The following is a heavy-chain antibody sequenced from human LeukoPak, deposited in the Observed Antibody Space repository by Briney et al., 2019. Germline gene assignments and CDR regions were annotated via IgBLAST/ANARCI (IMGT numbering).Heavy chain of an antibody. CDR2: ISTSGSTI. D-gene: IGHD6-19*01. V-gene: IGHV3-48*03. CDR3: ARANGWYEVPAYYFDY. CDR1: GFTFSNYE. Sequence: PGGSLRLSCAASGFTFSNYEMNWVRQAPGKGLEWVSYISTSGSTIYYADSVKGRFTISRDNAKNSLYLQMNSLRAEDTAVYYCARANGWYEVPAYYFDYWGQGTLVTVSS. J-gene: IGHJ4*02.